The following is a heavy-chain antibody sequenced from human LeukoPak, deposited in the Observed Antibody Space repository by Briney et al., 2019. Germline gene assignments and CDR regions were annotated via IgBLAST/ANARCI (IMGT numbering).Heavy chain of an antibody. J-gene: IGHJ4*02. D-gene: IGHD3-22*01. CDR1: GGSIISYF. Sequence: SGTLSHTRTCSGGSIISYFWSWIRPPPWKELEWIGYVYDSVITNYTTSLKSRVTISVDTSKKQSSLKLSSVTAAATAVYYCARGSCSSGYWYWGQGTLVTVSS. CDR2: VYDSVIT. CDR3: ARGSCSSGYWY. V-gene: IGHV4-59*01.